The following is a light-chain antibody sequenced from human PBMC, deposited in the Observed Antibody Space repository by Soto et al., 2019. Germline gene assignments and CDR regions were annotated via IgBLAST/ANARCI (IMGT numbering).Light chain of an antibody. CDR3: QQYNSYWWT. V-gene: IGKV1-5*03. CDR1: QSISSW. J-gene: IGKJ1*01. Sequence: DIQMTQSPSTLSASVGDRVTITCRASQSISSWLAWFQQKPGKAPKLLIYKASNLDSGIPSRFSGSGSGTEFTLTISALLPDDFATYFCQQYNSYWWTFGQGTKVEI. CDR2: KAS.